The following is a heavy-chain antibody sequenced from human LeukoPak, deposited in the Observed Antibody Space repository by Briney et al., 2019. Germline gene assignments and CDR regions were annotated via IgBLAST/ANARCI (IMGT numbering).Heavy chain of an antibody. J-gene: IGHJ4*02. CDR1: GGSISSGGYY. V-gene: IGHV4-31*03. Sequence: SETLSLTCTVSGGSISSGGYYWSWIRQHPGKGLEWIGYIYYSGSTYYNPSLKSRVTISVDTSKNQFSLKLSSVTAADTAVYYCARGLDSGYEHFDYWGQGTLVTVSS. CDR2: IYYSGST. D-gene: IGHD5-12*01. CDR3: ARGLDSGYEHFDY.